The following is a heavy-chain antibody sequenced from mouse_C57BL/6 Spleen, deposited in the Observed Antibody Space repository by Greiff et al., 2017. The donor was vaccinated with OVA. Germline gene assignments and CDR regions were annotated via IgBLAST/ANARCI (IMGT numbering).Heavy chain of an antibody. Sequence: QVQLQQSGAELVKPGASVKISCKASGYAFSSYWMNWVKQRPGKGLEWIGQIYPGDGDTNYNGKFKGKATLTADKSSSTAYMQLSSLTSEDSAVYFWARAGYGYYPDYWGQGTTLTVSS. CDR1: GYAFSSYW. J-gene: IGHJ2*01. CDR2: IYPGDGDT. V-gene: IGHV1-80*01. D-gene: IGHD2-3*01. CDR3: ARAGYGYYPDY.